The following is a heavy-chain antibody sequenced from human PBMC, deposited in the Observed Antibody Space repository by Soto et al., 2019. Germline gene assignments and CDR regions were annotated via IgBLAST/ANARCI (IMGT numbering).Heavy chain of an antibody. CDR1: GFTFGSDW. J-gene: IGHJ6*02. CDR2: INRGGSER. V-gene: IGHV3-7*03. D-gene: IGHD4-17*01. Sequence: EVQLVESGGGLVQPGGSLRLSCAGSGFTFGSDWMSWVRQAPGKGLEWVANINRGGSERYYVDSVKGRFTISRDNAKNSLYLHMNSLRAEDTAVYYCTRDYGDYYGMDVWGQGTTVTVSS. CDR3: TRDYGDYYGMDV.